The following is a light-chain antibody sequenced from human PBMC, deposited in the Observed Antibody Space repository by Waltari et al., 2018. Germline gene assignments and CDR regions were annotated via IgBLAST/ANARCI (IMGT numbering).Light chain of an antibody. CDR1: SSNVGAYNY. Sequence: QSALTQPPPASGPPGPSVTISSTGTSSNVGAYNYLPWYQQSPDKAPKLMIYEVTTRPSGVPDRCSGSKSGNTASLTVSGLQAEDEADYYCISYAGNNKYVLGAGTKVTVL. CDR3: ISYAGNNKYV. J-gene: IGLJ1*01. V-gene: IGLV2-8*01. CDR2: EVT.